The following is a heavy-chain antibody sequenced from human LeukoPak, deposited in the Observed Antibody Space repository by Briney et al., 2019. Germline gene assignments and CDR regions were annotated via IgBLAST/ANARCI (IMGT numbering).Heavy chain of an antibody. Sequence: GGSLRLSCAASGFTLSSYSMNWVRQAPGKGLEWVSSISSSSSYIYYADSVKGRFTISRDNAKNSLYLQMNSLRAEDTAVYYCARVLGLDDILTGEDYYYYYMDVWGKGTTVTVSS. CDR2: ISSSSSYI. J-gene: IGHJ6*03. V-gene: IGHV3-21*01. CDR3: ARVLGLDDILTGEDYYYYYMDV. CDR1: GFTLSSYS. D-gene: IGHD3-9*01.